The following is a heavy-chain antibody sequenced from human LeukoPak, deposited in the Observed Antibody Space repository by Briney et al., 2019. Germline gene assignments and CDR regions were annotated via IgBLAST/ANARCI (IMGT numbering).Heavy chain of an antibody. Sequence: PSETLSLTCAVYGGSFSGYYWSWIRQPAGKGLEWIGRIYTSGSTSYNPSLKSRVTMSEDTSKNQFSLKLTSVTAADTAVYYCARVTGMRYFDSWGPGTLVTVSS. CDR2: IYTSGST. CDR1: GGSFSGYY. J-gene: IGHJ4*02. CDR3: ARVTGMRYFDS. V-gene: IGHV4-59*10. D-gene: IGHD2-21*02.